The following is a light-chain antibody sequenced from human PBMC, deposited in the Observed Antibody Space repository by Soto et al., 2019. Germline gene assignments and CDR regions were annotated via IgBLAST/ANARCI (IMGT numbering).Light chain of an antibody. CDR2: DVS. CDR3: SSYTSSSTYV. J-gene: IGLJ1*01. V-gene: IGLV2-14*01. CDR1: SSDVGGYNY. Sequence: ALTQPASVSGSPGQSITISCTGTSSDVGGYNYVSWYQQHPGKAPKLMIYDVSNRPSGVSNRFSGSKSGNTASLTISGLQAEDEADYYCSSYTSSSTYVFGTRTKVTVL.